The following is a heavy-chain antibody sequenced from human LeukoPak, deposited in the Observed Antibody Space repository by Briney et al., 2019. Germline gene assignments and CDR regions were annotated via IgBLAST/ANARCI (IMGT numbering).Heavy chain of an antibody. D-gene: IGHD3-22*01. J-gene: IGHJ5*02. CDR1: GFTFSSSA. CDR2: ISNNGGYT. V-gene: IGHV3-21*01. Sequence: PGGSLRLSCAASGFTFSSSAMSWVRQAPGKGLEWVSAISNNGGYTYYADSVKGRFTISRDNAKNSLYLQMNSLRAEDTAVYYCARDRREYYYDSSGYYSNWFDPWGQGTLVTVSS. CDR3: ARDRREYYYDSSGYYSNWFDP.